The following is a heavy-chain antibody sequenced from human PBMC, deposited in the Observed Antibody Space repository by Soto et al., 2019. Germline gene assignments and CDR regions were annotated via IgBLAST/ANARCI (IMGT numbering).Heavy chain of an antibody. CDR3: ARDGTPGIAAEGWFDP. D-gene: IGHD6-13*01. CDR1: GGSISSGGYY. V-gene: IGHV4-31*03. Sequence: QVQLQESGPGLVKPSQTLSLTCTVSGGSISSGGYYWSWIRQHPGKVLEWIGYIYYSGSTDYNPSLKSRVTISVDTSKNQFSLKLSSVTAADTAVYYCARDGTPGIAAEGWFDPWGQGTLVTVSS. CDR2: IYYSGST. J-gene: IGHJ5*02.